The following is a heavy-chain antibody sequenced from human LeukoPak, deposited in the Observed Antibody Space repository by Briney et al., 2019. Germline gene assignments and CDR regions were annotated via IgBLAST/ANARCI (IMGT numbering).Heavy chain of an antibody. CDR1: GFTFSSYA. CDR3: AKDNPIEKVPGLGPGS. J-gene: IGHJ5*02. D-gene: IGHD2-2*01. Sequence: GGSLRLSCAASGFTFSSYAMSWVRQAPGRGLEWVAFIQFHGSDIFYADSVEGRFTISRDNSKNTLYLQMNSLRPEDTAVYYCAKDNPIEKVPGLGPGSWGQGTLVTVSS. CDR2: IQFHGSDI. V-gene: IGHV3-30*02.